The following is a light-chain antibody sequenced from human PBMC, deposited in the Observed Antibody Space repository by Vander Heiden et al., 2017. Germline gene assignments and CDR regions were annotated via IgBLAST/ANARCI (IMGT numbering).Light chain of an antibody. Sequence: EIVMTQSPVTLSVSPGERATLSCRASQSVSSNLAWYQQKPGQAPRLLIYGASTRATGIPARFSGSGSGTEFTLTISSLQSEDFAVYYCQQYNNRPPWTFGQGTKVEI. CDR1: QSVSSN. CDR2: GAS. J-gene: IGKJ1*01. V-gene: IGKV3-15*01. CDR3: QQYNNRPPWT.